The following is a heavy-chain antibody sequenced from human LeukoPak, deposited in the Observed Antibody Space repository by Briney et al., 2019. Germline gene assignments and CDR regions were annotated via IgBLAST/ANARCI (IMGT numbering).Heavy chain of an antibody. CDR2: ITSRSSYI. CDR1: GFTFSSYS. J-gene: IGHJ4*02. CDR3: ARVGSSSWYIDY. Sequence: GGSLRLSCAASGFTFSSYSMNWVRQAPGQGLDWVSSITSRSSYIYCADSVKGRFTISRDNAKNSLYLQMNSLRAEDTAVYYCARVGSSSWYIDYWGQGTLVTVSS. D-gene: IGHD6-13*01. V-gene: IGHV3-21*01.